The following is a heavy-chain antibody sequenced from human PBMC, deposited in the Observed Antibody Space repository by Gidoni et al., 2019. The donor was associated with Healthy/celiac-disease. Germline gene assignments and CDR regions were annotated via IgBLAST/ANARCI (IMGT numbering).Heavy chain of an antibody. CDR1: GGSFSGYY. J-gene: IGHJ4*02. V-gene: IGHV4-34*01. CDR2: INHSGST. CDR3: ARGRGPDRFVSRGGSCYSAKCYFDY. Sequence: QVQLQQWGAGLLQPSETLSLTCAVYGGSFSGYYWRWIRQPPGKGLEWIGEINHSGSTNYNPSLKSRVTISVDTSKNQFSLKLSSVTAADTAVYYCARGRGPDRFVSRGGSCYSAKCYFDYWGQGTLVTVSS. D-gene: IGHD2-15*01.